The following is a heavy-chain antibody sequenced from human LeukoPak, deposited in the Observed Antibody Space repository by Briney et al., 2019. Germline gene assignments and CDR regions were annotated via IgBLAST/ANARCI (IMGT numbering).Heavy chain of an antibody. V-gene: IGHV1-8*03. CDR1: GYTFTSYD. CDR2: MNPNSGNT. CDR3: ARGPLPSSNYGYYYYYYMDV. Sequence: ASVKVSCKASGYTFTSYDINWVRQATGQGLERMGWMNPNSGNTGYAQKFQGRVTITRNTSISTAYMELSSLRSEDTAVYYCARGPLPSSNYGYYYYYYMDVWGKGTTVTVSS. D-gene: IGHD4-11*01. J-gene: IGHJ6*03.